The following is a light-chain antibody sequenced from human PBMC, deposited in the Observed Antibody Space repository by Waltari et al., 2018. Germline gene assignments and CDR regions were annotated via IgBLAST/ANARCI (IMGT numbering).Light chain of an antibody. J-gene: IGKJ4*01. V-gene: IGKV1-8*01. CDR1: QGISSY. CDR2: AAS. Sequence: ANRMTQSPSSLSASTGDRVTITCRASQGISSYLDWYQQKPGKAPKLLIYAASTLQSGVPSRFSGSGSGTDFTLTISCLQSEDFATYYCQPYYSYPRTFGGGTKVEIK. CDR3: QPYYSYPRT.